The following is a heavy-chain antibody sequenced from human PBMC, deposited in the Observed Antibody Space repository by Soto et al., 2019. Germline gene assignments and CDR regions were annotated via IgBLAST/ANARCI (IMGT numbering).Heavy chain of an antibody. CDR1: GFTFDDYP. D-gene: IGHD7-27*01. CDR2: ITWNSGSI. CDR3: ASLWGFTGFDL. Sequence: EVQLVESGGGLVQPGGSLRLSCAASGFTFDDYPMHWVRQAPGKGLEWVSGITWNSGSIGYVDSVKGRFTVSRDNAKSSLYLQMNSLRPEDTALYYCASLWGFTGFDLWGQGTMVTVSS. J-gene: IGHJ3*01. V-gene: IGHV3-9*01.